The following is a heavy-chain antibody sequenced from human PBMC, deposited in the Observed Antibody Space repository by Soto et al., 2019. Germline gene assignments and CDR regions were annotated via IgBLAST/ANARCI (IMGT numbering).Heavy chain of an antibody. CDR1: GYSFTSYG. Sequence: SVKVSRKPSGYSFTSYGISWVRQAPKQGLEWMGWISAYNGNTNYAQKLQGRVTMTTDTSTSTAYMELRSLGSDDTAVYYCARGISSRDMVGAILYDYWGQGTLVTVSS. D-gene: IGHD1-26*01. V-gene: IGHV1-18*01. CDR2: ISAYNGNT. J-gene: IGHJ4*02. CDR3: ARGISSRDMVGAILYDY.